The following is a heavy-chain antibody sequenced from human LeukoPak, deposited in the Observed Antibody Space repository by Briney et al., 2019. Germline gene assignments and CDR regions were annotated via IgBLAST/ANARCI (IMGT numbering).Heavy chain of an antibody. Sequence: PSETLSLTCTVSGGSISSYYWSWIRQPPGKGLEWIGYIYYSGSTNYNPSLKSRVTISVDTSKNQFSLKLSSVTAADTAVYYCARDSPYYDFWSAPRGSGWFDPWGQGTLVTVSS. CDR3: ARDSPYYDFWSAPRGSGWFDP. V-gene: IGHV4-59*01. CDR2: IYYSGST. J-gene: IGHJ5*02. CDR1: GGSISSYY. D-gene: IGHD3-3*01.